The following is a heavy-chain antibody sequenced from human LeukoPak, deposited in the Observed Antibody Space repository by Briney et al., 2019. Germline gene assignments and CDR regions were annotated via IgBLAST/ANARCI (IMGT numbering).Heavy chain of an antibody. J-gene: IGHJ4*02. Sequence: GGSLRLPCAASGFTFSSYSMNWVRQAPGKGLEWVSSISSSSSYIYYADSVKGRFTISRDNAKNSLYLQMNSLRAEDTAVYYCARDLVQAAAGTHYFDYWGQGTLVTVSS. V-gene: IGHV3-21*01. CDR2: ISSSSSYI. D-gene: IGHD6-13*01. CDR3: ARDLVQAAAGTHYFDY. CDR1: GFTFSSYS.